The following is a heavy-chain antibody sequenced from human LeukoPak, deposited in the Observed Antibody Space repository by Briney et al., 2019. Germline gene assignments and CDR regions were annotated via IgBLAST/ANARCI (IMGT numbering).Heavy chain of an antibody. Sequence: ASVKVSCKASGGTFSSYAISWVRQAPGQGLEWMGGIIPIFGTANYAQKFQGRVTITTDESTSTAYMELSRLRSDDTAVYYCARVGGYNLWLYWGQGTLVTVSS. CDR1: GGTFSSYA. CDR2: IIPIFGTA. J-gene: IGHJ4*02. V-gene: IGHV1-69*05. CDR3: ARVGGYNLWLY. D-gene: IGHD5-24*01.